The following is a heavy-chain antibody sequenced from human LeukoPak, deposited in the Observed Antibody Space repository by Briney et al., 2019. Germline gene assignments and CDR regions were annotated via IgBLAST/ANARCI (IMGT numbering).Heavy chain of an antibody. CDR3: ARSTWQQLVPFDY. CDR1: GGSISSYY. V-gene: IGHV4-59*01. J-gene: IGHJ4*02. Sequence: SETLSLTCTVSGGSISSYYWSWVRQPPGKGLEWIGYIYYSGSTNYNPSLKSRVTISVDTSKNQFSLKLSSVTAADTAVYYCARSTWQQLVPFDYWGQGTLVTVSS. CDR2: IYYSGST. D-gene: IGHD6-13*01.